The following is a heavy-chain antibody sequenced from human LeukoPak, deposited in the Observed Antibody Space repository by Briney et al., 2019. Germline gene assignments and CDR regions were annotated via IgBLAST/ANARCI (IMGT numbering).Heavy chain of an antibody. J-gene: IGHJ4*02. V-gene: IGHV4-30-4*08. CDR1: GGSISSGDYY. CDR3: ARVGGSGSYPYFDY. D-gene: IGHD3-10*01. Sequence: SETLSLTCTVSGGSISSGDYYWSWIRQPPGKGLEWIGYIYYSGSTYYNPSLKSRVTISVDTSKNQFSLKLSSVTAADTAVYYCARVGGSGSYPYFDYWGQGTLVTVSS. CDR2: IYYSGST.